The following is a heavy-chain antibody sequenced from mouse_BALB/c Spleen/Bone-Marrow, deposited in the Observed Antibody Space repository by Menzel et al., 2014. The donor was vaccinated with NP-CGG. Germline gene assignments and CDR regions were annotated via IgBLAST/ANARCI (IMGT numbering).Heavy chain of an antibody. CDR3: ARGLDYGSYGPGFAY. J-gene: IGHJ3*01. D-gene: IGHD2-1*01. Sequence: EVQGVESGGGLVQPGGSLKLSCAASGFTFSSYGMSWVRQTPGKRLELVATINNNGGSTYYPDSVKGRFTISRDNAKNTLYLQMSRLKSEDTAMYYCARGLDYGSYGPGFAYWGQGTLVTVSA. CDR2: INNNGGST. V-gene: IGHV5-6-3*01. CDR1: GFTFSSYG.